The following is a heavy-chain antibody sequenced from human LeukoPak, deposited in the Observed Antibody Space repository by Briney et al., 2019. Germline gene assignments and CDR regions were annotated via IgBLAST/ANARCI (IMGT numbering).Heavy chain of an antibody. Sequence: GGSLRLSCAASGLTFSTYGFNWVRQAPGKGLEWVAVIWYDGSNKYYADSVKGRFTISRDSSTVYLQMSSLRAEDTAVYYCARDWSFYYDLWGQGTLVTVSS. CDR3: ARDWSFYYDL. V-gene: IGHV3-33*01. J-gene: IGHJ4*02. CDR1: GLTFSTYG. CDR2: IWYDGSNK. D-gene: IGHD2-8*02.